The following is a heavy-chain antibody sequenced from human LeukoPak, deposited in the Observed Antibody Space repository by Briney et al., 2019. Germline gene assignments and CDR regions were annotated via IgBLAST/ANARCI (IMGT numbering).Heavy chain of an antibody. D-gene: IGHD4-17*01. Sequence: GGSLRLSCAASGFTFDDYAMHWVRQAPGKGLEWVPGISWNSGSIGYADSVKGRFTISRDNAKNSLYLQMNSLRAEDTALYYCAKDISDYGDYLQIDYWGQGTLVTVSS. CDR3: AKDISDYGDYLQIDY. CDR2: ISWNSGSI. V-gene: IGHV3-9*01. CDR1: GFTFDDYA. J-gene: IGHJ4*02.